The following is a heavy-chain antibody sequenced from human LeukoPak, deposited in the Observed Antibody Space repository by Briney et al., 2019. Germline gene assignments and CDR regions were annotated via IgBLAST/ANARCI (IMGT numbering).Heavy chain of an antibody. Sequence: PGGSLRLSCAASGFSFSYYWMHWVRQVPGRGLVWVSRVNNDGSITSYADSVKGRFTISRDNAKNTLFLQMNSLRADDTAVYYCARDGPYDILTGYPGDYWGRGTQVTVSS. V-gene: IGHV3-74*01. D-gene: IGHD3-9*01. CDR1: GFSFSYYW. J-gene: IGHJ4*02. CDR2: VNNDGSIT. CDR3: ARDGPYDILTGYPGDY.